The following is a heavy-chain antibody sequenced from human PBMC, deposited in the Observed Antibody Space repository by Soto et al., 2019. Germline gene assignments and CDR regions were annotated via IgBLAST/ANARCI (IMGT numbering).Heavy chain of an antibody. Sequence: ASVKVSCKASGYTFTRYYTHWLRQAPGQGLEWMGIINPSGGSTSYAQKFQGRVTMTRDTSTSTVYMELSSLRSEDTAVYYCARGQWSAVVVIPFDYWGQGTLVTVSS. D-gene: IGHD3-22*01. V-gene: IGHV1-46*01. CDR1: GYTFTRYY. J-gene: IGHJ4*02. CDR3: ARGQWSAVVVIPFDY. CDR2: INPSGGST.